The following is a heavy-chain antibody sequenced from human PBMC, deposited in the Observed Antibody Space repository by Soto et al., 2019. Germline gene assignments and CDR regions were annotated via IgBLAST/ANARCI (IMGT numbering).Heavy chain of an antibody. CDR2: ISGSGGST. Sequence: GGSPRLSCAASGFTFSSYAMSWVRQAPGKGLEWVSAISGSGGSTYYADSVKGRFTISRDNSKNTLYLQMNSLRAEDTAVYYCAKDDCSGGSCYSPDDAFDIWGQGTMVTGSS. J-gene: IGHJ3*02. CDR3: AKDDCSGGSCYSPDDAFDI. CDR1: GFTFSSYA. V-gene: IGHV3-23*01. D-gene: IGHD2-15*01.